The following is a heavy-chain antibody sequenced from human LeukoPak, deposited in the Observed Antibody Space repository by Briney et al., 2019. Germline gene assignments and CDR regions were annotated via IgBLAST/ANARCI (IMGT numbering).Heavy chain of an antibody. CDR1: GYTFTGYY. V-gene: IGHV1-2*02. CDR3: ARLARTTTVTTIDY. D-gene: IGHD4-17*01. CDR2: INPNSGGT. Sequence: GASVKVSCKASGYTFTGYYMHWVRQAPGQGLEWMGWINPNSGGTNYAQKFQGRVTMTRDTSISTAYMELSRLRSDDTAVYYCARLARTTTVTTIDYWGQGTLVTVSS. J-gene: IGHJ4*02.